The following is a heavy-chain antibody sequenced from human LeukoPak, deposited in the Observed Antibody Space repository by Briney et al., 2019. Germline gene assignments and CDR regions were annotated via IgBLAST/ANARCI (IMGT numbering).Heavy chain of an antibody. J-gene: IGHJ4*02. CDR2: IYYSGST. D-gene: IGHD3-10*01. CDR1: GGSISSSSYY. Sequence: PSETLSLTCTVSGGSISSSSYYWGWIRQPPGKGLEWIESIYYSGSTNYNPSLKSRVTISVDTSKNQFSLKLSSVTAADTAVYYCARTRYYYNSRSYGAPYYFDYWGQGTLVTVSS. CDR3: ARTRYYYNSRSYGAPYYFDY. V-gene: IGHV4-39*07.